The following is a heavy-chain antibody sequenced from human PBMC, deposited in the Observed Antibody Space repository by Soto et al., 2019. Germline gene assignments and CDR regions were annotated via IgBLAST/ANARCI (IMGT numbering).Heavy chain of an antibody. D-gene: IGHD2-21*01. J-gene: IGHJ5*02. CDR3: ARLRIATNNYKWFDP. V-gene: IGHV4-31*03. CDR1: GAALNSGNYY. CDR2: IYVTGAV. Sequence: SETLSLTCSVSGAALNSGNYYWSWIRQVPGKGLEWIGHIYVTGAVDYNLSLRDRITISQDTSERQFSLNLRLVTAADTAVYYCARLRIATNNYKWFDPWGQGTLVTVSS.